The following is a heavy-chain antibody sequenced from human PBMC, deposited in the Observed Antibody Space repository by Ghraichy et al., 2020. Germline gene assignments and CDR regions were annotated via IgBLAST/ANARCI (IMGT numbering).Heavy chain of an antibody. CDR1: GDSLSSNGVD. CDR3: VRGQWSAFNF. CDR2: TYYRSKWYS. V-gene: IGHV6-1*01. D-gene: IGHD6-19*01. Sequence: SQTLSLTCVISGDSLSSNGVDWNWIRQSPSRGLEWLGRTYYRSKWYSEYAISVKSRITINPDTSKNQFSLHLSSLTPGDTALYYCVRGQWSAFNFWGQGTLVTVSS. J-gene: IGHJ4*02.